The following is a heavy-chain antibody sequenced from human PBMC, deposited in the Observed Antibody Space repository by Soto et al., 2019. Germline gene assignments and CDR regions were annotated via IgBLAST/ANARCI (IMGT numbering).Heavy chain of an antibody. Sequence: PSETLSLTCTVSGGSISSYYWSWIRQPPGKGLEWIGYIYYSGSSNYNPSPKRRVTISVDTSKNQFSLKLDSATAADTPEYYVASADSSGYYFFFDYWGQGTLVTVSS. V-gene: IGHV4-59*01. D-gene: IGHD3-22*01. CDR2: IYYSGSS. J-gene: IGHJ4*02. CDR1: GGSISSYY. CDR3: ASADSSGYYFFFDY.